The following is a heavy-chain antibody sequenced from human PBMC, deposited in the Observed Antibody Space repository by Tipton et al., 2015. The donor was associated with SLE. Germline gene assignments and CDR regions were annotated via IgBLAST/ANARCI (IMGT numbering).Heavy chain of an antibody. Sequence: LRLSCAVYGGSFSGYYWNWIRQPPGKGLEWIGEIYHSGSTNYNPSLKSRVTISLDTSKNQFSLKLSSVTAADTALYYCARVLSITIFGVVANYYYYGMDVWGQGTTVTVSS. J-gene: IGHJ6*02. CDR2: IYHSGST. CDR3: ARVLSITIFGVVANYYYYGMDV. D-gene: IGHD3-3*01. V-gene: IGHV4-34*01. CDR1: GGSFSGYY.